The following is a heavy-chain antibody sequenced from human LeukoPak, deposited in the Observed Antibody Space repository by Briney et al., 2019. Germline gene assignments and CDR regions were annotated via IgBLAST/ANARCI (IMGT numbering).Heavy chain of an antibody. CDR1: GLTFSSYA. D-gene: IGHD3-16*01. CDR2: ISSTGGST. V-gene: IGHV3-64*02. Sequence: GGPLRLSCAASGLTFSSYAMHWVRQAPGKGLEYVSGISSTGGSTYYADSVKGRFTISRDNSKNTPYLQMGGLRAEDMAVYYCARGGAYTSRGIDFWGQGTLVTVSS. J-gene: IGHJ4*02. CDR3: ARGGAYTSRGIDF.